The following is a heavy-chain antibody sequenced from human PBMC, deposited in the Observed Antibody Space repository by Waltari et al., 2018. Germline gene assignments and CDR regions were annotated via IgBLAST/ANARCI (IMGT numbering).Heavy chain of an antibody. V-gene: IGHV3-64*01. CDR2: TSSNWGST. J-gene: IGHJ6*03. Sequence: EVQLVESGGGLVQPGGSLRLSCAASGFTFSSYAMHWVRQAPGKGLEYVSATSSNWGSTYYANSVKGRFTISRDNSKNTLYLQMGSLRAEDMAVYYCAKDKYCSSTSCYPGGYMDVWGKGTTVTISS. CDR1: GFTFSSYA. CDR3: AKDKYCSSTSCYPGGYMDV. D-gene: IGHD2-2*01.